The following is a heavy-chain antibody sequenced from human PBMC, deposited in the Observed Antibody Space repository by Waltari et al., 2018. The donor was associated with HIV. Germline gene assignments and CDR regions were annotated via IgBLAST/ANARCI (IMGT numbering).Heavy chain of an antibody. D-gene: IGHD1-1*01. CDR1: GLTSSSYG. CDR3: AKGWTPRYFDY. V-gene: IGHV3-30*18. CDR2: ISYDGSNK. J-gene: IGHJ4*02. Sequence: QVQLVESGGGVVQPGRSLRLSCAASGLTSSSYGMHWVRQAPGKGLEWVAVISYDGSNKYYADSVKGRFTISRDNSKNTLYLQMNSLRAEDTAVYYCAKGWTPRYFDYWGQGTLVTVSS.